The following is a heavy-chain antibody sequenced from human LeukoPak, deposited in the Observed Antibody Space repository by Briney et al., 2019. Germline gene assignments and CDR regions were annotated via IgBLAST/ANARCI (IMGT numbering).Heavy chain of an antibody. J-gene: IGHJ4*02. CDR2: FDGSGGTT. V-gene: IGHV3-23*01. CDR3: AKAHCSSTSCSRADN. Sequence: GGSLRLSCAASGFTFTRNAMAWVRQAPGEGLEWVSAFDGSGGTTFYADSVKGRVTISRVQSTNTVYLQMNSLRADDTAVYYCAKAHCSSTSCSRADNWGQGTLVTVSS. D-gene: IGHD2-2*01. CDR1: GFTFTRNA.